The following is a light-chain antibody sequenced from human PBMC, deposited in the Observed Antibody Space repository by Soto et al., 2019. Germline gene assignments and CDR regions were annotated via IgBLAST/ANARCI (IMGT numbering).Light chain of an antibody. V-gene: IGKV3-15*01. Sequence: ETVMTQSPATLSLSPGERATLSCRASQSVSSKLVWYQQKPGQAPRFLIYGASTRATGIPARFRGSGSGTEFTLTIDSLQSEGLAVYYSQQYNDWPPALGGGTKVKIK. CDR3: QQYNDWPPA. CDR2: GAS. CDR1: QSVSSK. J-gene: IGKJ4*01.